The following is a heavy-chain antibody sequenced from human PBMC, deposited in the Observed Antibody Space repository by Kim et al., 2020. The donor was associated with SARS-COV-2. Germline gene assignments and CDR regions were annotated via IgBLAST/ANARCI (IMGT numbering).Heavy chain of an antibody. D-gene: IGHD2-15*01. Sequence: ASVKVSCKASGYTFTSYDINWVRQATGQGLEWMGWMNPNSGNTGYAQKFQGRVTMTRNTSISTAYMELSSLRSEDTAVYYCASSRVVVAATLYYYAMDVWGQGTTVTVSS. CDR3: ASSRVVVAATLYYYAMDV. V-gene: IGHV1-8*01. J-gene: IGHJ6*02. CDR2: MNPNSGNT. CDR1: GYTFTSYD.